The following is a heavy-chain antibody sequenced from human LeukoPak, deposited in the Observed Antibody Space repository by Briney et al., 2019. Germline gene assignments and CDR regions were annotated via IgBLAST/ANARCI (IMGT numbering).Heavy chain of an antibody. Sequence: PSETLSLTCTVSGDSIDGHWWSWIRQPPGKGLEYIAYIYYTGSTNYNPSLMSRVTISVDPSKNQFSLKLNSVTAADTAVYYCAGLDLASAEEFGPWGQGILVTVSS. V-gene: IGHV4-59*08. CDR2: IYYTGST. CDR1: GDSIDGHW. J-gene: IGHJ5*02. D-gene: IGHD6-25*01. CDR3: AGLDLASAEEFGP.